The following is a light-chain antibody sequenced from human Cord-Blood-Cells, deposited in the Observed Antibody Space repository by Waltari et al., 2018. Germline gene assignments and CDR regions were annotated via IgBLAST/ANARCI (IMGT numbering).Light chain of an antibody. CDR1: RSDVGLYKY. Sequence: QSALTQPASVSGSPGQSIPISCTGTRSDVGLYKYDPWYQQHPGKGPKLIIYEVSNRPSGVSNRFSGSKSGNTASLTISGLQAEDEADYYCSSYTSSSTLGVFGGGTKLTVL. CDR2: EVS. J-gene: IGLJ3*02. CDR3: SSYTSSSTLGV. V-gene: IGLV2-14*01.